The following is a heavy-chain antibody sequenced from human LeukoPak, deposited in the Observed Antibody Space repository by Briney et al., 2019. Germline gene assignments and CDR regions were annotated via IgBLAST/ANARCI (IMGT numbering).Heavy chain of an antibody. CDR1: GFTFSDYY. CDR2: ISSSGSTI. J-gene: IGHJ6*04. Sequence: GGSLRLSCAAFGFTFSDYYMSWIRQAPGKGLEWVSYISSSGSTIYYADSVKGRFTISRDNAKNSLYLQMNSLRAEDTAVYYCARGRSLSPYPRLLDVWGKGTTVTVSS. CDR3: ARGRSLSPYPRLLDV. V-gene: IGHV3-11*04.